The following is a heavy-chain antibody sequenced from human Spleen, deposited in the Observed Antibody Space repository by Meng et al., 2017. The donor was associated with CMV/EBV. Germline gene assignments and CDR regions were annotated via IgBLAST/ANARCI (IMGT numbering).Heavy chain of an antibody. CDR3: ASIKVVPVALGWFDP. CDR1: GASVSSGTYY. CDR2: IYYSGST. V-gene: IGHV4-61*01. J-gene: IGHJ5*02. D-gene: IGHD2-2*01. Sequence: SETLSLTCTVSGASVSSGTYYWSWIRQPPGKGLEWIGHIYYSGSTKYNPSLKSRVTISVDTSKNQFSLTLMSVTAADTAVYYCASIKVVPVALGWFDPWGQGTLVTVSS.